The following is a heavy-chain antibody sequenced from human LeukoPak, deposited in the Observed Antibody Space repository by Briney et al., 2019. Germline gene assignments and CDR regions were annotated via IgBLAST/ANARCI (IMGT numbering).Heavy chain of an antibody. V-gene: IGHV3-74*01. CDR2: INSDGSST. J-gene: IGHJ4*02. D-gene: IGHD6-19*01. CDR1: GFTFSSYW. CDR3: ARSYFSGWYKGGYFDY. Sequence: PGGSLRLSCAASGFTFSSYWMHWVRHAPGKGLVWVSRINSDGSSTSYADSVKGRFTISRDNAKNTLYLQMNSLRAEDTAVYYCARSYFSGWYKGGYFDYWGQGTLVTVSS.